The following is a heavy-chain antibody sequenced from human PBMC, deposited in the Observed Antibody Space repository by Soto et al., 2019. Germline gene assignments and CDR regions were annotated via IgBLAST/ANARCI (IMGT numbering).Heavy chain of an antibody. V-gene: IGHV4-4*02. Sequence: SETLSLTCAVSGDFISNSKWWTWVRQTPGKGLEWIGKIDHNGITNYNPSLESRVTILKDNSKNQLSLKLSSVTGADSAVYYCVRLNRDYYYYGMDVWGQGATVTVSS. CDR3: VRLNRDYYYYGMDV. J-gene: IGHJ6*02. CDR1: GDFISNSKW. CDR2: IDHNGIT.